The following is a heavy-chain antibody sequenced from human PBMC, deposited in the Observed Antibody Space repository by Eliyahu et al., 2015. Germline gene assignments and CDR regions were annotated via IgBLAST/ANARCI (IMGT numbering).Heavy chain of an antibody. D-gene: IGHD5-12*01. J-gene: IGHJ4*02. Sequence: SSYGMHWVRQAPGKGLEWVAVIWYDGSNKYYADSVKGRFTISRDNSKNTLYLQMNSLRAEDTAVYYCARDDRASGYDFRFDYWGQGTLVTVSS. CDR2: IWYDGSNK. CDR3: ARDDRASGYDFRFDY. V-gene: IGHV3-33*01. CDR1: SSYG.